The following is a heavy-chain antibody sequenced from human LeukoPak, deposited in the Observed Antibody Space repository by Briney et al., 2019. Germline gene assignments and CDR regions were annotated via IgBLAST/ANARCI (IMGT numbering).Heavy chain of an antibody. D-gene: IGHD5-24*01. V-gene: IGHV1-18*01. CDR1: GYSFSSFG. CDR3: ARDPPRRDGNNYGYFDL. CDR2: ISANNGYT. Sequence: GASLKVSCKASGYSFSSFGISWLRQAPGQGLEWKGWISANNGYTKYAQKFQGRVTMTTDTSTRTAYMEVRSLRSDDTAVYYCARDPPRRDGNNYGYFDLWGRGTLVSVSS. J-gene: IGHJ2*01.